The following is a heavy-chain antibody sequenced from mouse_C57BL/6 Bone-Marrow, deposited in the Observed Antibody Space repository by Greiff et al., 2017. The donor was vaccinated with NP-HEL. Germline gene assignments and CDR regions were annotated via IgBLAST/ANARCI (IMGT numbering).Heavy chain of an antibody. Sequence: EVQLVESGGGLVQPGGSMKLSCVASGFTFSNYWMNWVRQSPEKGLEWVAQIRLKSDNYATHYAVSVKGRFTISRDDSKSSVYLQMNNLRAEDAGIYCCTGGTMALDDWGQGTTLTVAS. D-gene: IGHD1-1*02. V-gene: IGHV6-3*01. CDR2: IRLKSDNYAT. J-gene: IGHJ2*01. CDR1: GFTFSNYW. CDR3: TGGTMALDD.